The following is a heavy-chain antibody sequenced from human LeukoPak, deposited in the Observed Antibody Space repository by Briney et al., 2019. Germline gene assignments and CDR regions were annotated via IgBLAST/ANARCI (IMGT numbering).Heavy chain of an antibody. CDR3: AREARYDYVWGSYRWGYFDY. D-gene: IGHD3-16*02. V-gene: IGHV4-61*02. Sequence: SETLSLTCTVSGDSINSNNYYWSWIRQPAGKGLEWIGRIYSSGRTNYNPSLKSRVTISLDTSKNQFSLKLSSVTAADTAVYYCAREARYDYVWGSYRWGYFDYWGQGTLVTVSS. J-gene: IGHJ4*02. CDR2: IYSSGRT. CDR1: GDSINSNNYY.